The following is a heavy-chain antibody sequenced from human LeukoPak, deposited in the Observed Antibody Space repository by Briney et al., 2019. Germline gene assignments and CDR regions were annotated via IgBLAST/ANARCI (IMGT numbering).Heavy chain of an antibody. CDR2: INAYGTEK. D-gene: IGHD2-2*01. Sequence: GGSLRLSCVASGFSISGHWQTWVRQTPGKGLEWVAHINAYGTEKAYLDSVKGRFTISRDNAKNSLYLQMNSLRAEDTAVYYCARDWYCSSTSCYFFDYWGQGTLVTVSS. J-gene: IGHJ4*02. CDR1: GFSISGHW. V-gene: IGHV3-7*01. CDR3: ARDWYCSSTSCYFFDY.